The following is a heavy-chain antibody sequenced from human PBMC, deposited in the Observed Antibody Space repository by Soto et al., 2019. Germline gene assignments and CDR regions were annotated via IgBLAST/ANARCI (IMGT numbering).Heavy chain of an antibody. CDR2: ISSSSSTI. CDR1: GFTFSSYS. J-gene: IGHJ5*02. D-gene: IGHD6-13*01. CDR3: AKEFEQDWFDP. V-gene: IGHV3-48*01. Sequence: GGSLRLSCAASGFTFSSYSMNWVRRAPGKGLEWVSYISSSSSTIYYADSVKGRFTISRDNSKNTLYLQMNSLRAEDTAVYYCAKEFEQDWFDPWGQGTLVTVSS.